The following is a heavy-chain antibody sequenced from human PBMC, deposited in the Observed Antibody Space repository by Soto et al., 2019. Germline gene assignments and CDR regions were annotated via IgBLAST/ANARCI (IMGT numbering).Heavy chain of an antibody. CDR2: IKQDGSEK. D-gene: IGHD3-9*01. V-gene: IGHV3-7*02. J-gene: IGHJ4*02. CDR3: ARIDKRAFDY. CDR1: GFTFSSYW. Sequence: EVQLVESGGGLVQPGGSLRLSCAASGFTFSSYWMSWVRQAPGKGLEWVANIKQDGSEKNYVDSVKGQFTIFRDNAKNSLYLQMNSLRAEDTAVYFCARIDKRAFDYWGQGTLVTVSS.